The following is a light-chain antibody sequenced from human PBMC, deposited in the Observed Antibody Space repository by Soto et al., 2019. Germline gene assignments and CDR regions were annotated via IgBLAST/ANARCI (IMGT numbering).Light chain of an antibody. CDR1: QSDSSTY. Sequence: EIVLTQSPDTLSLFPGERATLSCRASQSDSSTYLAWYQQKPGQAPRPLISAASSRATGTPDRFSGSGSGTDFTLTISRLEPEDFAVYYCQQYGSSRWTFGQGTKVDTK. V-gene: IGKV3-20*01. J-gene: IGKJ1*01. CDR2: AAS. CDR3: QQYGSSRWT.